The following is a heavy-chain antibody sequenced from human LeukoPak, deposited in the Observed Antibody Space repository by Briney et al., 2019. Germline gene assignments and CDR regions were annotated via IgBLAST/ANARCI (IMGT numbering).Heavy chain of an antibody. J-gene: IGHJ1*01. CDR3: AAYSGSYPEYFQY. Sequence: GGSLRLSCAASGFTFSSYWMHWVRQAPGKGLVWVSRINSDGSSTSYADSVKGRFTISRDNAKNTLYLQMNSLRAEDTAVYYCAAYSGSYPEYFQYWGQGILVTVSS. CDR2: INSDGSST. CDR1: GFTFSSYW. V-gene: IGHV3-74*01. D-gene: IGHD1-26*01.